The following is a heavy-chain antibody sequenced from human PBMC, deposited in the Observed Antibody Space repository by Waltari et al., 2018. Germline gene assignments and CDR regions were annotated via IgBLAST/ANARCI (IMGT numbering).Heavy chain of an antibody. D-gene: IGHD2-15*01. CDR3: AGSGFCTGDSCFSAFYYFDY. V-gene: IGHV3-7*01. CDR2: RKQVGSER. J-gene: IGHJ4*02. Sequence: EVRLVESGGGLVQPGGSLRLSCVASGFSFKYYWMTWVRQAPGKGVWWVAKRKQVGSERYCVDSVKCRFTIYRDNTNNSLYLQMNGLRAEDTALYYCAGSGFCTGDSCFSAFYYFDYWGPGILVTVSS. CDR1: GFSFKYYW.